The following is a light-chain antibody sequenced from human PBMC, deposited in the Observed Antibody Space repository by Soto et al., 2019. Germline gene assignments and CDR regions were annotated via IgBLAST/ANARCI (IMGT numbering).Light chain of an antibody. Sequence: QSALTQPASVSGSPGQSITISCTGTSSDVGSYNLVSWYQQHPGKAPKLMIYEGSKRPSGVSYRFSSSKSGNTASLTISGVQAEDEAYYYCCSYAGSRVFGGGTKLTVL. J-gene: IGLJ2*01. CDR1: SSDVGSYNL. V-gene: IGLV2-23*01. CDR2: EGS. CDR3: CSYAGSRV.